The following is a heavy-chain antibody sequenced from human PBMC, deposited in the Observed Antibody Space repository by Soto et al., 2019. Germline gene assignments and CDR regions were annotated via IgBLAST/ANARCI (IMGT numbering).Heavy chain of an antibody. CDR2: ISYDGSNK. Sequence: GGSLRLSCAASGFTFSSYAMHWVRQAPGKGLEWLAVISYDGSNKYYADSVKGRFTISRDNSKNTLYLQMNSLRAEDTAVYYCARDRHLGYCSSTSCYKGAFDIWGQGTMVTVSS. J-gene: IGHJ3*02. V-gene: IGHV3-30-3*01. D-gene: IGHD2-2*02. CDR1: GFTFSSYA. CDR3: ARDRHLGYCSSTSCYKGAFDI.